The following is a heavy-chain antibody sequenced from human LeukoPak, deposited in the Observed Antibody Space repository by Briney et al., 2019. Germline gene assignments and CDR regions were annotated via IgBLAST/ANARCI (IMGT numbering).Heavy chain of an antibody. V-gene: IGHV4-38-2*02. J-gene: IGHJ4*02. Sequence: SETLSLTCTVSGYSISSGYYWGWIRQPPGKGLEWIGSIYHSGSTYYNPSLKSRVTISVDTSKNQFSLKLSSVAAADTAVYYCAREVMGSPGDGYNSSPLDYWGQGTLVTVSS. CDR3: AREVMGSPGDGYNSSPLDY. CDR1: GYSISSGYY. D-gene: IGHD5-24*01. CDR2: IYHSGST.